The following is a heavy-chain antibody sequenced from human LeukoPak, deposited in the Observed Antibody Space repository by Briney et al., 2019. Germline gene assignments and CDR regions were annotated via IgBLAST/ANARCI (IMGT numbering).Heavy chain of an antibody. Sequence: SETLSLTCTVSGGSISSYYWSWIRQPPGKGLEWIGYIYYSGSTNYNPSLKSRVTISVDTPKNQFSLKLSSVTAADTAVYYCARRVYYDSSGSDAFDIWGQGTMVTVSS. V-gene: IGHV4-59*08. D-gene: IGHD3-22*01. J-gene: IGHJ3*02. CDR2: IYYSGST. CDR1: GGSISSYY. CDR3: ARRVYYDSSGSDAFDI.